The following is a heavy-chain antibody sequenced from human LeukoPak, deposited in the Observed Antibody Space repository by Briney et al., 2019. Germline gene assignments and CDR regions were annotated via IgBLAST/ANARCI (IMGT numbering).Heavy chain of an antibody. CDR3: ARRAGAYSHPYDY. Sequence: ETLSLTCTVSSGSITGYYWSWIRQPPGKGLEWVASISLDGSEKFYVDSVKGRFTISRDNPKNTLYLQMNGLRAEDTAVYYCARRAGAYSHPYDYWGEGTLVTVSS. CDR1: SGSITGYY. D-gene: IGHD4/OR15-4a*01. J-gene: IGHJ4*02. CDR2: ISLDGSEK. V-gene: IGHV3-7*03.